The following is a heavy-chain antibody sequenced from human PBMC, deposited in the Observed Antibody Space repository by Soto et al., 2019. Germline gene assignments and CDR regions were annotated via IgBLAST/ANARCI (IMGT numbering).Heavy chain of an antibody. CDR3: AASIFYYGLDV. Sequence: GESLTISCKGSGYTFTNYWIGRVRQMPGKGLAWMGIIYPGDSDTKYNPSFQGQVTISADKSITTTYLQWSSLKASDTAIYYCAASIFYYGLDVWGKGTTVT. V-gene: IGHV5-51*01. J-gene: IGHJ6*01. CDR1: GYTFTNYW. CDR2: IYPGDSDT.